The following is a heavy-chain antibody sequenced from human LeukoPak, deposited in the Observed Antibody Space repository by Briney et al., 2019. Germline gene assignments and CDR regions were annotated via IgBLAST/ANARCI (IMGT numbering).Heavy chain of an antibody. CDR2: IRTKGNNYAT. D-gene: IGHD3-10*02. J-gene: IGHJ6*02. CDR3: TRPFCSGSYGSLDV. V-gene: IGHV3-73*01. Sequence: GGSLKLSCAASGFIFSDSAIHWVRQASGKRLEWVGRIRTKGNNYATGYSASVKGRFTISRDDSRSTAYLQLSSLKAEDTAIYYCTRPFCSGSYGSLDVWGQGTTVTVSS. CDR1: GFIFSDSA.